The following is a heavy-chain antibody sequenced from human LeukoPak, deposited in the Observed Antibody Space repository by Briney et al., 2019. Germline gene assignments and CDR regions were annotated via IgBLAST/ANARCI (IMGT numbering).Heavy chain of an antibody. D-gene: IGHD7-27*01. CDR3: ARDRYGTGDLQYYWYFDL. J-gene: IGHJ2*01. V-gene: IGHV1-2*02. CDR2: INPNSGGT. Sequence: ASVKVSCKASGYTFTGYYMHWVRQAPGQGLEWMGWINPNSGGTNYAQKFQGRVTMTRDTSISTAYMELSRLRSDDTAVYYCARDRYGTGDLQYYWYFDLWGRGTLVTVSS. CDR1: GYTFTGYY.